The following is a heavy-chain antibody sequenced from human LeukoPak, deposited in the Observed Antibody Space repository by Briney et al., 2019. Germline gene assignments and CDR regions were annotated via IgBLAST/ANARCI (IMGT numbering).Heavy chain of an antibody. Sequence: SETLSPTCIVSGGSINGNDWSWIRQPPGKGLEWIGCISYTGSTHYNPSLKSRVTILVDTSKNHFSLKLSSVTAADAAVYYCASVRGLGVITPYLDYWGQGTLVTVSS. CDR1: GGSINGND. CDR2: ISYTGST. D-gene: IGHD3-16*02. V-gene: IGHV4-59*08. CDR3: ASVRGLGVITPYLDY. J-gene: IGHJ4*02.